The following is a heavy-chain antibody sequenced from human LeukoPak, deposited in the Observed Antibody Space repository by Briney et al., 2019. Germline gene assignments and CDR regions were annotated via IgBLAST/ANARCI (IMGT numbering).Heavy chain of an antibody. J-gene: IGHJ5*02. D-gene: IGHD2-15*01. CDR3: ARVLCSGGSCYLYNWFDP. Sequence: ASVKVSCKASGYTFTGYYMHWVRQAPGQGLEWMGWISAYNGNTNYAQKLQGRVTMTTDTSTSTAYMELRSLRSDDTAVYYCARVLCSGGSCYLYNWFDPWGQGTLVTVSS. CDR2: ISAYNGNT. CDR1: GYTFTGYY. V-gene: IGHV1-18*04.